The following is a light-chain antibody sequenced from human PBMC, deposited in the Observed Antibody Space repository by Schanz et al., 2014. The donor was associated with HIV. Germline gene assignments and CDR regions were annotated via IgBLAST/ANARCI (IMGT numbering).Light chain of an antibody. J-gene: IGLJ1*01. CDR2: STN. CDR3: ATWDDSLNGYV. V-gene: IGLV1-44*01. CDR1: NSNIGRNT. Sequence: QSVLTQPPSASGTPGQRVTISCSGSNSNIGRNTVNWYQQFPGTAPKLIVYSTNQRPSGVPDRFSGSKSGTSASLAISGLQSADEADYYCATWDDSLNGYVFGPGTKLTVL.